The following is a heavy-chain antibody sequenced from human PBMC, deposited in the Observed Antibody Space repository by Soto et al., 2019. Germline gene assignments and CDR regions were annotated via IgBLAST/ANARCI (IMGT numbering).Heavy chain of an antibody. V-gene: IGHV4-31*03. D-gene: IGHD3-16*01. J-gene: IGHJ4*02. Sequence: TLSLTSTVSGGSISSGGYYWSWIRQHPGKGLEWIGYIYYSGSTYYNPSLKSRVTISVDTSKNQFSLKLSSVTAADTAVYYCARASTGGEYYFDCWGQGTLVTVSS. CDR3: ARASTGGEYYFDC. CDR2: IYYSGST. CDR1: GGSISSGGYY.